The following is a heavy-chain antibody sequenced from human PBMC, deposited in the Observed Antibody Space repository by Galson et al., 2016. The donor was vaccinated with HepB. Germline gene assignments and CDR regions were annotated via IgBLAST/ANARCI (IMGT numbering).Heavy chain of an antibody. J-gene: IGHJ4*02. V-gene: IGHV3-30*18. D-gene: IGHD3-10*01. CDR2: ISYDGSNK. Sequence: SLRLSCAASGFTFSRYGMHWVRQVPGKGLEWVTFISYDGSNKYYADSVKGRFTISRDNSKNTLYLQMNSLGSEDPAVYYWAKDPYYYGSGSYLYFPYWGQGTLVTVSS. CDR1: GFTFSRYG. CDR3: AKDPYYYGSGSYLYFPY.